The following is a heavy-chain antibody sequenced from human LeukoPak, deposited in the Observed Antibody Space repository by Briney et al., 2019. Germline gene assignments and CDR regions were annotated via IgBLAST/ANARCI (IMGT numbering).Heavy chain of an antibody. CDR1: GGSISSGSYY. J-gene: IGHJ5*02. Sequence: PSETLSLTCTVSGGSISSGSYYWSWIRQPAGKGLEWIGRIYTSGSTNYNPSLKSRVTISVDTSKNQFSLKLSSVTAADTAVYYCAREYSSSSLSLNWFDPWGQGTLVAVSS. CDR3: AREYSSSSLSLNWFDP. CDR2: IYTSGST. D-gene: IGHD6-6*01. V-gene: IGHV4-61*02.